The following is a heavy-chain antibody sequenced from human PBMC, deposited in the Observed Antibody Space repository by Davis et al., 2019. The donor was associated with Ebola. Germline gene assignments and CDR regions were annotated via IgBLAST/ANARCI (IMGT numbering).Heavy chain of an antibody. CDR3: ARPSITGTADAFDI. CDR2: IYPGDSDT. CDR1: GYNFSRYW. Sequence: GESLKISCKGSGYNFSRYWIGWVRQMPGKGLEWMGIIYPGDSDTRYSPSFQGQVTMSADKSISTAFLQWSSLKASDTAMYYCARPSITGTADAFDIWGQGTMVTVSS. D-gene: IGHD1-20*01. V-gene: IGHV5-51*01. J-gene: IGHJ3*02.